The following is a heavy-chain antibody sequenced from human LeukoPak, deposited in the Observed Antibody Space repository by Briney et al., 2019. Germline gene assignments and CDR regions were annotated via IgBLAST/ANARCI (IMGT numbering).Heavy chain of an antibody. Sequence: GGSLRLTCSASSFTFSSYAMVWVRQAPGKGLEYVSTISSNGGSTYYADSVKGRFTISRDDSKNTLYLRMSSLRAEDTAVYYCVKEGDYGYYLDYWGQGTLVTVSS. CDR3: VKEGDYGYYLDY. CDR2: ISSNGGST. J-gene: IGHJ4*02. V-gene: IGHV3-64D*06. CDR1: SFTFSSYA. D-gene: IGHD3-16*01.